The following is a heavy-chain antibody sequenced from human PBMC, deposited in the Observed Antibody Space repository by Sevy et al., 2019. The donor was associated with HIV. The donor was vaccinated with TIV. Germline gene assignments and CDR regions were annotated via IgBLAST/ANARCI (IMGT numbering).Heavy chain of an antibody. J-gene: IGHJ6*02. V-gene: IGHV3-7*03. CDR3: ARDCSSTSCLWGLDV. CDR1: GFTFSTYA. Sequence: GGSLRLSCAASGFTFSTYAIHWVRQAPGKGLEWVAHIKVDGSEKYHVDSVKGRFTISRDNAKNSLFLQMNSLRVEDTAVYYCARDCSSTSCLWGLDVWGQGTAVTVSS. D-gene: IGHD2-2*01. CDR2: IKVDGSEK.